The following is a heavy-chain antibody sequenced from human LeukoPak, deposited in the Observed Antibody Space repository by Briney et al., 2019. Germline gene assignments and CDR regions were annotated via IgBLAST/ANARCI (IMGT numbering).Heavy chain of an antibody. V-gene: IGHV3-73*01. CDR2: IRSKANSYAT. CDR1: GFTFSGSA. CDR3: TGGTAAAGTPGGFDY. Sequence: GGSLRLSCAASGFTFSGSAMHWIRQASGKGLEWVGRIRSKANSYATAYAASVKGRFTISRDDSKNTAYLQINSLKTEDTAVYYCTGGTAAAGTPGGFDYWGQGTLVTVSS. J-gene: IGHJ4*02. D-gene: IGHD6-13*01.